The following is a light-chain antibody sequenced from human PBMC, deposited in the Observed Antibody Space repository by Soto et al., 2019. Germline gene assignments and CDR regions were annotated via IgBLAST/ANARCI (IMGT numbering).Light chain of an antibody. CDR2: AAS. Sequence: IVLTQSPGTLSLSPGARATLSCRATQTVANNYVAWYQQKLGQAPRLLFYAASSWAAGVPDRCRGSGSGTDFTLTITRLEPEDFAVYYCQQYGTSPTFGQGTRVEIK. CDR1: QTVANNY. J-gene: IGKJ1*01. V-gene: IGKV3-20*01. CDR3: QQYGTSPT.